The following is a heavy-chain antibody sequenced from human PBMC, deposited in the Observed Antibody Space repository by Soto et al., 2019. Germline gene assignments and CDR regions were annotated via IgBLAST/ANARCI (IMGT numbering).Heavy chain of an antibody. Sequence: GGSLRLSCTASGFTFSDHYMGWVRQAPGKGLEWVGRSRTKGNSYATDYAASVTGRFTISRDDSKKSLYLQMNSLKIEDTAVYYCVREYDSGGLYILHFDSWGQGTPVTVSS. D-gene: IGHD3-22*01. V-gene: IGHV3-72*01. CDR3: VREYDSGGLYILHFDS. CDR1: GFTFSDHY. CDR2: SRTKGNSYAT. J-gene: IGHJ4*02.